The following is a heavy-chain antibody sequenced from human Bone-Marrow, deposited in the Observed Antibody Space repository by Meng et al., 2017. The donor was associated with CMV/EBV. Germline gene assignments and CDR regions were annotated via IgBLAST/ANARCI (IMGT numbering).Heavy chain of an antibody. D-gene: IGHD1-26*01. CDR3: AREGSREGIDY. V-gene: IGHV1-69*05. CDR1: GGTFSNYA. Sequence: SVKVFCKASGGTFSNYAINWVRQDPGQGLEWMGGIIPIFGTPNYAQKFQGRVTITTDESTSTAYMELSSLRSEDTAVYYCAREGSREGIDYWGQGTLVTVSS. CDR2: IIPIFGTP. J-gene: IGHJ4*02.